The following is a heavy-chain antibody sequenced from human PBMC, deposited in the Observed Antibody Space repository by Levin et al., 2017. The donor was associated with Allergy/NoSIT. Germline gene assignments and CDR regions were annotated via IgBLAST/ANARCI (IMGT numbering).Heavy chain of an antibody. CDR2: INHSGST. J-gene: IGHJ4*02. D-gene: IGHD6-19*01. CDR1: GGSFRGYY. Sequence: TAGGSLRLSCAVYGGSFRGYYWSWIRQPPGKGLEWIGEINHSGSTTYNPSLKSRVTISVDTSKNQFSLKLTSVTAADTAVYYCASSGWYRGYWGQGTLVTVSS. V-gene: IGHV4-34*01. CDR3: ASSGWYRGY.